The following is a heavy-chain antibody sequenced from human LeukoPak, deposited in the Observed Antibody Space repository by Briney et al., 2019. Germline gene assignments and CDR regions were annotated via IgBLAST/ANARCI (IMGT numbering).Heavy chain of an antibody. Sequence: ASVKVSCKGSGYTFIDYQMHWVRQAPGQGLEWMGTIKHSGETPYARKFQGRVTMTGVMSANTVYMELNGLTSEDTALYYCARDIPSSYNFDFWGQGTLVTVSS. J-gene: IGHJ4*02. CDR2: IKHSGET. CDR1: GYTFIDYQ. V-gene: IGHV1-46*01. D-gene: IGHD1-1*01. CDR3: ARDIPSSYNFDF.